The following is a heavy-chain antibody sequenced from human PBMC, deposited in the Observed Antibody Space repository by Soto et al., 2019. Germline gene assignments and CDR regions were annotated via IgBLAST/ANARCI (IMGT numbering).Heavy chain of an antibody. CDR3: ARWWSGSRQGLDP. D-gene: IGHD3-3*01. J-gene: IGHJ5*02. CDR2: IYYSGST. V-gene: IGHV4-31*03. CDR1: GGSISSGDYY. Sequence: QVQLQESGPGLVKPSQTLSLTCTVSGGSISSGDYYWSWIRQHPGKGLEWIGYIYYSGSTYYNPSHKSRVTISVATSKTQFSLKLSSVTAAATAVYYCARWWSGSRQGLDPWGQGTLVTVSS.